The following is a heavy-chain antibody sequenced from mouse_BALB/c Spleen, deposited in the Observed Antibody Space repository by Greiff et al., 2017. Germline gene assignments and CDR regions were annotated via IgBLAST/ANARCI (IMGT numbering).Heavy chain of an antibody. CDR3: ARRYGKDYFDY. Sequence: VQLQESGAELVRPGSSVKISCKASGYAFSSYWMNWVKQRPGQGLEWIGQIYPGDGDTNYNGKFKGKATLTADKSSSTAYMQLSSLTSEDSAVYFCARRYGKDYFDYWGQGTTLTVSS. CDR1: GYAFSSYW. CDR2: IYPGDGDT. V-gene: IGHV1-80*01. J-gene: IGHJ2*01. D-gene: IGHD1-1*01.